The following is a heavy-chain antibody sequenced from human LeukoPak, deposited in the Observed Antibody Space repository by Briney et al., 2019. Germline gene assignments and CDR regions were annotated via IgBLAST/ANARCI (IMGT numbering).Heavy chain of an antibody. D-gene: IGHD1-26*01. Sequence: SETLSLTCTVSGGSISSSTCYWGWIRQPPGKGLEWIGDIYYGGSTYYNPSLKSRVTISVDTSKNQFSLKLSSVTAADTAVFYCARYYRNGPLDYWGQGTLVTVSS. J-gene: IGHJ4*02. CDR1: GGSISSSTCY. V-gene: IGHV4-39*01. CDR2: IYYGGST. CDR3: ARYYRNGPLDY.